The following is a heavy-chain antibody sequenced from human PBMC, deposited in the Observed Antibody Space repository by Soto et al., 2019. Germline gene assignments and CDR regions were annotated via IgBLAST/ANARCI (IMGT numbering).Heavy chain of an antibody. D-gene: IGHD5-18*01. V-gene: IGHV3-7*03. CDR2: TRQDGGQS. J-gene: IGHJ5*02. CDR1: GFTLSSYW. Sequence: GGSLRLSCEASGFTLSSYWMSWIRQAPGKGLEWVANTRQDGGQSYLVDSVQGRFTISRDNAKNSVYLQMNSLRSEDTAVYYCARERRYSYGTYNWFDPWGQGTLVTVSS. CDR3: ARERRYSYGTYNWFDP.